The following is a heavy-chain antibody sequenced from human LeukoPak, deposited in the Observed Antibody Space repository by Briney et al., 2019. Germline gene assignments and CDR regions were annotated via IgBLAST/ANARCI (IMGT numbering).Heavy chain of an antibody. Sequence: PGGSLRLSCAASGFTFSSYEMNWVRQAPGKGLEWVSYISSSGSTIYYADSVKGRFTISRDNAKNSLYLQMNSLRAEDTAVYYCARRPYSGGWETSEPFDYWGQGTLVTVSS. V-gene: IGHV3-48*03. CDR1: GFTFSSYE. CDR3: ARRPYSGGWETSEPFDY. J-gene: IGHJ4*02. CDR2: ISSSGSTI. D-gene: IGHD6-19*01.